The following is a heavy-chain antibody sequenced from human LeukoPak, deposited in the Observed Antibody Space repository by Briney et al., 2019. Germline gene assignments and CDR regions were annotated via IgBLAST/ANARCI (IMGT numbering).Heavy chain of an antibody. CDR3: ARNLGYCSSTSCQNWFDP. D-gene: IGHD2-2*01. CDR1: GGTFSSYA. Sequence: SVKVSCKASGGTFSSYAISWVRQAPGQGLEWMGRIIPIFGTANYAQKFQGRVTITTDESTSTAYMELSSLRPEDTAVYYCARNLGYCSSTSCQNWFDPWGQGTLVTVSS. J-gene: IGHJ5*02. CDR2: IIPIFGTA. V-gene: IGHV1-69*05.